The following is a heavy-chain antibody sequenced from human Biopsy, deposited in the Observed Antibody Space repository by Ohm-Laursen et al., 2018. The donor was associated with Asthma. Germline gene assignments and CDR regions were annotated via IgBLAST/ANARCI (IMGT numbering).Heavy chain of an antibody. D-gene: IGHD2-15*01. Sequence: SETLSLTCTVSGASITSSAYYWTWIRQPPGKGLEWIGNIHYSGSTYSNPSLKSRVTIPVDTSKKQISLRLSSVIAADTAVYYCAGFCSGGNCPDHWGQGTLVTVSS. CDR3: AGFCSGGNCPDH. V-gene: IGHV4-61*08. J-gene: IGHJ4*02. CDR1: GASITSSAYY. CDR2: IHYSGST.